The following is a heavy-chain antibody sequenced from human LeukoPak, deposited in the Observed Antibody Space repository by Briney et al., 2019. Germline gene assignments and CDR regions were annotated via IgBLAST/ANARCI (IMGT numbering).Heavy chain of an antibody. J-gene: IGHJ4*02. CDR1: GFTFNSYS. V-gene: IGHV3-48*02. CDR2: ITSDSSTR. Sequence: PGGSLRLSCAASGFTFNSYSMNWVRQAPGKGLEWVSYITSDSSTRYYADSVKGRFTISRDNAKNSLYLQMNSLRDEDTAVYYCARGYSGSYSERFDYWGQGTLVTVSS. D-gene: IGHD1-26*01. CDR3: ARGYSGSYSERFDY.